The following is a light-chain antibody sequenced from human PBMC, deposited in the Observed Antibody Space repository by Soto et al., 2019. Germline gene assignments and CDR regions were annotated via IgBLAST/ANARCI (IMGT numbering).Light chain of an antibody. CDR3: GSWDSSLSAYV. CDR2: DDN. CDR1: SANIGGNS. J-gene: IGLJ1*01. Sequence: QSVMTQPPSGSAAPGQRVTISCSGSSANIGGNSVSWYQQLPGTAPKLLIYDDNKRPSGIPDRFSGSKSGTSATLGITGFQTGDEADYYCGSWDSSLSAYVFGNGTKLPVL. V-gene: IGLV1-51*01.